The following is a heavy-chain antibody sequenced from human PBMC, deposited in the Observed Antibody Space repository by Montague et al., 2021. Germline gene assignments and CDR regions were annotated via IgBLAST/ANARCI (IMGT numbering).Heavy chain of an antibody. J-gene: IGHJ4*02. Sequence: SETLSLTCNVSGYSITSGYYWGWIRQPPESGLEWIGSVNHTGGTYYSQSPKRRVTISVDTSKNQVSLRLNSVLAADTAPYYCARIGSGDYSVSWGQGILVTVSP. CDR2: VNHTGGT. D-gene: IGHD3-3*01. V-gene: IGHV4-38-2*02. CDR1: GYSITSGYY. CDR3: ARIGSGDYSVS.